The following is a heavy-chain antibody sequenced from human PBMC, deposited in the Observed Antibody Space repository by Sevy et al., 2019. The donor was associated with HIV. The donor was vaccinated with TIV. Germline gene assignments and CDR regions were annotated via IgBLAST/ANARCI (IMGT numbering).Heavy chain of an antibody. D-gene: IGHD3-22*01. CDR1: GYTFTNYG. V-gene: IGHV1-18*01. CDR2: ISGYNGNT. CDR3: ARDESFSLIVVDLDY. J-gene: IGHJ4*02. Sequence: ASVKVSCKTSGYTFTNYGVTWVRQAPGQGLEWMGWISGYNGNTKYAEKLQNRVTMTTDTSTSTAYMELRSLRHDDTAVYYYARDESFSLIVVDLDYWGQGTLVTVSS.